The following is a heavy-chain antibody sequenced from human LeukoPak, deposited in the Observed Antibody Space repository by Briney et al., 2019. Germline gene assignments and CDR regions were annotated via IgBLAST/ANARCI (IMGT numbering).Heavy chain of an antibody. CDR2: IKSKTDGGTT. V-gene: IGHV3-15*01. CDR1: GFTFSNAW. D-gene: IGHD3-16*02. Sequence: GGSLRLSCAASGFTFSNAWLSWVRQAPGKGLEWVGRIKSKTDGGTTDYAARVKGRFTISRDDSKNTLYLQMNSLKTEDIAVYYCTTDRYGNAFDIWGQGTMVTVSS. J-gene: IGHJ3*02. CDR3: TTDRYGNAFDI.